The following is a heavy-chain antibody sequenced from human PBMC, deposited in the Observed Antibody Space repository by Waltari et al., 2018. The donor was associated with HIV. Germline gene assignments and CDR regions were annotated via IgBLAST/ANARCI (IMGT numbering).Heavy chain of an antibody. D-gene: IGHD3-10*01. CDR1: GFTFSSYT. CDR2: ISSLGSEV. CDR3: ARAGDFDF. V-gene: IGHV3-21*02. Sequence: EVQLVESGGGPVKPGGSLSLSCAASGFTFSSYTMNWVRQAPGKGLEWVSSISSLGSEVFYADSVKGRFTISRDNDKSSLYLQMTSLRVEDTSLYYCARAGDFDFWGQGILVTVSS. J-gene: IGHJ4*02.